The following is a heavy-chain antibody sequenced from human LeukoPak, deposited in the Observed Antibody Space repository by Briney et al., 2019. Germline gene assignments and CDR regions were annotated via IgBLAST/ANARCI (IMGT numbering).Heavy chain of an antibody. CDR3: ARKSSRTILRPSYFDY. Sequence: PGGSLRLSCAASGFTFSNAWMSWVRQAPGKGLEWVGRIKSKTGGGTTDYAAPVKGRFTISRDDSRNTLYLQMNSLRAEDTAVYYCARKSSRTILRPSYFDYWGQGTLVTVSS. CDR1: GFTFSNAW. V-gene: IGHV3-15*01. CDR2: IKSKTGGGTT. J-gene: IGHJ4*02. D-gene: IGHD1-7*01.